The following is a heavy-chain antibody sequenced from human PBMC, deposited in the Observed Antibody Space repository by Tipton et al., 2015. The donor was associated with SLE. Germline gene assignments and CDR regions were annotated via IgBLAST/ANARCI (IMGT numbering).Heavy chain of an antibody. V-gene: IGHV4-61*02. CDR3: AGDRRGGYGDSRGGAFDL. Sequence: TLSLTCTVSGGSISSGSYYWSWIRQPAGKGLEWIGRIYTSGSTNYNPSLKSRVTISVDTSKNQFSLKLSSVTAADTAVYYCAGDRRGGYGDSRGGAFDLWGQGTMVTVS. CDR2: IYTSGST. D-gene: IGHD4-17*01. CDR1: GGSISSGSYY. J-gene: IGHJ3*01.